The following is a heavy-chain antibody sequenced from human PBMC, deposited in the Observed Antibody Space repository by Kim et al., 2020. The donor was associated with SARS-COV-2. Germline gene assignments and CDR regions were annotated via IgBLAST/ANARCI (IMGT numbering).Heavy chain of an antibody. D-gene: IGHD2-8*01. CDR3: ARKNGQFDY. J-gene: IGHJ4*02. Sequence: TYEADSVKCRFTISRDNSKNPLFLQMNSLGVDDTAVYYCARKNGQFDYWGQGTLVTVSS. V-gene: IGHV3-23*01. CDR2: T.